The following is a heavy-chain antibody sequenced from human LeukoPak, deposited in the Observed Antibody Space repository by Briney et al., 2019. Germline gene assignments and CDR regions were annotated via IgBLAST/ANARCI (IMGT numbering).Heavy chain of an antibody. CDR2: IYYSGST. D-gene: IGHD6-19*01. Sequence: SETLSLTCTVSGGSISSYYWSWIRQPPGKGLEWIGYIYYSGSTNYNPSLKSRVTISVDTSKNQFSLKLSSVTAADTAVYYCARIAVAGTFLDYWGQGTLVTVSS. CDR3: ARIAVAGTFLDY. CDR1: GGSISSYY. J-gene: IGHJ4*02. V-gene: IGHV4-59*01.